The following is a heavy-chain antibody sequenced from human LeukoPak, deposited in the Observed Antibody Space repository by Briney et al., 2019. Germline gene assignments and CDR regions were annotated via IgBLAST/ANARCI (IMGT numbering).Heavy chain of an antibody. CDR3: ARDLIVATSQRDY. V-gene: IGHV3-21*01. CDR1: GFTFSSYS. J-gene: IGHJ4*02. D-gene: IGHD5-12*01. CDR2: ISSSSSYI. Sequence: GGSLRLFCAASGFTFSSYSMNWVRQAPGKGLEWVSSISSSSSYIYYADSLKGRFTISRDNAKNPLYLQMNSLRAEDTAVYYRARDLIVATSQRDYWGQGTLVTVSS.